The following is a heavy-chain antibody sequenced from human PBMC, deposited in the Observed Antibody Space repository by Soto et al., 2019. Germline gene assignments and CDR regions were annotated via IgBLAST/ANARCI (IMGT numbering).Heavy chain of an antibody. J-gene: IGHJ4*02. CDR1: GGSFSGYY. D-gene: IGHD3-16*02. V-gene: IGHV4-34*01. CDR3: ARGFRGDHVWGSYRYYLY. CDR2: INHSGST. Sequence: SETLSLTCAVYGGSFSGYYWSWIRQPPGKGLEWIGEINHSGSTNYNPSLKSRVTISVDTSKNQFSLKLSSVTAADTAVYYCARGFRGDHVWGSYRYYLYWGQGTRVTVSS.